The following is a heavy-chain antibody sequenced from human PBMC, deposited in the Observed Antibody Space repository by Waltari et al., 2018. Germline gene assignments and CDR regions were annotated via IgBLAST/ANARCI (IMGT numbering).Heavy chain of an antibody. V-gene: IGHV3-23*03. D-gene: IGHD7-27*01. CDR2: IYSGGSST. J-gene: IGHJ4*02. Sequence: EVQLLESGGGLVQPGGSLRLSCAASGFTFSSYAMSWVRQAPGKGLEWVAVIYSGGSSTYYADAVKGRFTISRDNSKNTLYLQMNSLRAEATAVYYCAKLALVLGPYYFDYWGQGTLVTVSS. CDR1: GFTFSSYA. CDR3: AKLALVLGPYYFDY.